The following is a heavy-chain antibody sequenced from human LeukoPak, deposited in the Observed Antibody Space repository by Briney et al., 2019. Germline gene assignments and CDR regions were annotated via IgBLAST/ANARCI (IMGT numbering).Heavy chain of an antibody. CDR1: GYTFTSYG. Sequence: ASVKVSCKASGYTFTSYGISWVRQAPGQGLEWMGWISAYNGNTNYAQKLQGRVTMTTDTSTSTAYMELRSLRSDDTAVYYCARGGGERGYYDFWSGYYNQYYFDYWGQGTLVTVSS. CDR3: ARGGGERGYYDFWSGYYNQYYFDY. V-gene: IGHV1-18*01. CDR2: ISAYNGNT. D-gene: IGHD3-3*01. J-gene: IGHJ4*02.